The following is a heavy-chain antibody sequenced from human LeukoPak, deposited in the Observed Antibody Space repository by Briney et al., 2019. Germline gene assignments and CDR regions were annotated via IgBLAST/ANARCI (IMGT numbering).Heavy chain of an antibody. CDR1: GGSISSYY. CDR2: IYTSGST. Sequence: PSETLSLTCTVSGGSISSYYWSWIRQPAGKGLEWIGRIYTSGSTNYNPSLKSRVTMSVDTSKNQFSLKLSSVTAADTAVYYCARLKRITMIVVVTRYYFDYWGQGTLVTVSS. J-gene: IGHJ4*02. CDR3: ARLKRITMIVVVTRYYFDY. D-gene: IGHD3-22*01. V-gene: IGHV4-4*07.